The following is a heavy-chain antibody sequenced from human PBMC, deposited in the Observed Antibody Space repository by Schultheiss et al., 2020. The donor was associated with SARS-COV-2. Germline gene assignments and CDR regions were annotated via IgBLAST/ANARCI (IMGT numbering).Heavy chain of an antibody. Sequence: SQTLSLTCTVSSDSISSYYWSWIRQPPGKGLEWIGYIYYSGSTNYNPSLKSRVTISVDTSKNQFSLKLSSVTAADTAVYYCARVAEACRGGSCYLGNWDKYSYMDVWGKGTAVTVSS. CDR1: SDSISSYY. V-gene: IGHV4-59*12. J-gene: IGHJ6*03. CDR3: ARVAEACRGGSCYLGNWDKYSYMDV. CDR2: IYYSGST. D-gene: IGHD2-15*01.